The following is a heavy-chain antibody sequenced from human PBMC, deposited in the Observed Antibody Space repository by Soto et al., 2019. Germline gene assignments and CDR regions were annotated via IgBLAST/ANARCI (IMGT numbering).Heavy chain of an antibody. CDR1: GFTFSSYA. Sequence: GGSLRLSCAASGFTFSSYAMHWVRQAPGKGLEWVAVISYDGSNKYYADSVKGRFTISRDNSKNTLYLQMNSLRAEDTAVYYCARAFRGAGADYWGQGTLVTASS. J-gene: IGHJ4*02. V-gene: IGHV3-30-3*01. CDR3: ARAFRGAGADY. CDR2: ISYDGSNK. D-gene: IGHD1-26*01.